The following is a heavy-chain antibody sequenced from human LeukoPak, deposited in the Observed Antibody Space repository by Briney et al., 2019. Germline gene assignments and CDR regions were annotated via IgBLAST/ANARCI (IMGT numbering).Heavy chain of an antibody. CDR1: GFTFSSYG. J-gene: IGHJ6*02. CDR2: IRYDGSNK. V-gene: IGHV3-33*01. CDR3: AREDIVVVPAAIEVYYYYGMDV. Sequence: PGGSLRLSCAASGFTFSSYGMHWVRQAPGKGLEWVAVIRYDGSNKYYADSVKGRFTISRDDSKNTLYLQMNSLRAEDTAVYYCAREDIVVVPAAIEVYYYYGMDVWGQGTTVTVSS. D-gene: IGHD2-2*02.